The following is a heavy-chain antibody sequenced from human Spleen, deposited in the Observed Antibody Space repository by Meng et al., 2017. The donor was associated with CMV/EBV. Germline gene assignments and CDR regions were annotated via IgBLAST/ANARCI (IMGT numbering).Heavy chain of an antibody. D-gene: IGHD4-11*01. V-gene: IGHV3-74*01. CDR1: GLTFSNAW. J-gene: IGHJ6*02. Sequence: GGSLRLSCAASGLTFSNAWRSWVRQAPGKGLVWVSRISSDGKYTSYADSVKGRFTVSRDNAKSSLYLQLNSLTAEDTAMYYCARVWTRDDYSNYYAGAIEYYYYGMDVWGQGTTVTVSS. CDR3: ARVWTRDDYSNYYAGAIEYYYYGMDV. CDR2: ISSDGKYT.